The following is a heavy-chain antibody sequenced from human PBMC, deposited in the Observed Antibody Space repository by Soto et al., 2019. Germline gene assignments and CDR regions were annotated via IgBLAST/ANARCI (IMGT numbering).Heavy chain of an antibody. J-gene: IGHJ4*02. CDR3: ARVQWLVEEISDY. V-gene: IGHV3-7*01. CDR2: IKQDGSEK. Sequence: EVQLVESGGGLVQPGGSLRLSCAASGFTFSSYWMSWVRQAPGKGLEWVANIKQDGSEKYYVDSVKGRFTISRDNAKNSLYLQMNSLRAEDTAVYYCARVQWLVEEISDYWGQGTLVTVSS. D-gene: IGHD6-19*01. CDR1: GFTFSSYW.